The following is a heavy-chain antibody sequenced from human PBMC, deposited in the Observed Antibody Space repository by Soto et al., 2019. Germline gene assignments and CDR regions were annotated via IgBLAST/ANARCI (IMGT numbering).Heavy chain of an antibody. CDR1: GYDFTTYG. CDR2: ISAHNGNT. Sequence: QVHLVQSGAEVKNPGPSVKVSCKGSGYDFTTYGITWVRQAPGQGLEWMAWISAHNGNTNYAPNLQGRVTVTRDTSTTTAYIELRRLRSDDTAVYYCARGRYGDYWGQGALVTVSS. J-gene: IGHJ4*02. V-gene: IGHV1-18*01. D-gene: IGHD1-1*01. CDR3: ARGRYGDY.